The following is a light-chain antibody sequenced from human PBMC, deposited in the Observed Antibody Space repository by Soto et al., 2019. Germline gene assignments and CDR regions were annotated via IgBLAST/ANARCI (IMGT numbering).Light chain of an antibody. CDR2: SNN. CDR1: SSNIGSNT. J-gene: IGLJ1*01. CDR3: AAWDDSLNGPHYV. V-gene: IGLV1-44*01. Sequence: QSALNQAPSGTGIPGERLTISCSGSSSNIGSNTVNWYQQLPGTAPKLLIYSNNQRPSGVPDRFSGSKSGTSASLAISGLQSEDEADYDCAAWDDSLNGPHYVFGTGTKVTVL.